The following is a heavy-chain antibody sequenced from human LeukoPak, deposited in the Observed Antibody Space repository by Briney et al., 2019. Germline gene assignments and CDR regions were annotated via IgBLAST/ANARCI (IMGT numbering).Heavy chain of an antibody. Sequence: GGSLRLSCAASGFTLSSYEMNWVRLAPGKGQEWISYISRTGNSIYYADSVKGRFTISRDSAKNSLYLQMNSLRAEDTAVYYCARGPYSSNWYVDYWGQGTLVTVAS. CDR1: GFTLSSYE. CDR2: ISRTGNSI. D-gene: IGHD6-13*01. CDR3: ARGPYSSNWYVDY. J-gene: IGHJ4*02. V-gene: IGHV3-48*03.